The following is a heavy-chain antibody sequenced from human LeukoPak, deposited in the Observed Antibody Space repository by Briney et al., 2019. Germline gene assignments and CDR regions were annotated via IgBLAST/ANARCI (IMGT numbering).Heavy chain of an antibody. V-gene: IGHV3-23*01. CDR3: AKENGYCSGGSCYPYYYYGMDV. D-gene: IGHD2-15*01. CDR2: ISGSGGST. CDR1: GFTFSSYA. Sequence: GGSLRLSCAASGFTFSSYAMSWVRQAPGKGLEWVSAISGSGGSTYYADSVKGRFTISRDNSKNTLYLQMNSLRTEDTAVYYCAKENGYCSGGSCYPYYYYGMDVWGQGTTVTVSS. J-gene: IGHJ6*02.